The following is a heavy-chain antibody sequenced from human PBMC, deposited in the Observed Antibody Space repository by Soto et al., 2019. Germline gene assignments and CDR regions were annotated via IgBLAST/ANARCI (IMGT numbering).Heavy chain of an antibody. V-gene: IGHV4-61*08. Sequence: PSETLSLTCAVSGGSISSGGYSWSWIWQPPGKGLEWIGYIYYSGSTNYNPSLKSRVTISVDTSKNQFSLKLSSVTAADTAVYYCARMTYDDYYDYWGQGTLVTVS. J-gene: IGHJ4*02. CDR1: GGSISSGGYS. CDR3: ARMTYDDYYDY. CDR2: IYYSGST. D-gene: IGHD3-3*01.